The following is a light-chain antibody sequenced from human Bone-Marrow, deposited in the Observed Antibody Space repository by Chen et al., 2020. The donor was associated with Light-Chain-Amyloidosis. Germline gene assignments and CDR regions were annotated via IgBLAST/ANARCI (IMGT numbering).Light chain of an antibody. CDR2: GSS. V-gene: IGKV3-20*01. J-gene: IGKJ4*01. Sequence: EIVLTHSPGTLSLSPGDGANLSCRASQTISSIYLTWYQQKFGQAPRLLIYGSSSRATGIPDRFTGSGSGTDFTLTINRLEPEDFAMYYCQQYGTSPLTFGGGTKVEIK. CDR1: QTISSIY. CDR3: QQYGTSPLT.